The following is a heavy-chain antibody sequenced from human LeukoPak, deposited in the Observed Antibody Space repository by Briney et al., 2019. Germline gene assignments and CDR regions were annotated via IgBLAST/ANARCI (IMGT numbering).Heavy chain of an antibody. D-gene: IGHD6-13*01. J-gene: IGHJ3*02. Sequence: PSETLSLTCTISGGSISSSDYYWGWIRQPPGKGLEWIGSMYYSGSTNYNPSLKSRVTVSVDTSKNQFSLKLTSVTAADTAVYYCARERYSTQRPNAFDIWGQGTMVTVSS. CDR3: ARERYSTQRPNAFDI. CDR1: GGSISSSDYY. V-gene: IGHV4-39*02. CDR2: MYYSGST.